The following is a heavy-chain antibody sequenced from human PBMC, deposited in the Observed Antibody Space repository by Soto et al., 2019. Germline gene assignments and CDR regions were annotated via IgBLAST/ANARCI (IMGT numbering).Heavy chain of an antibody. CDR2: IYYSGST. V-gene: IGHV4-59*08. CDR3: ARHSQVAATAFDI. D-gene: IGHD2-15*01. Sequence: PSETLSLTCSVSGGSISSYYWSWIRQPPGKGLEWIGYIYYSGSTNYNPSLKSRVTISVDTSKNQFSLKLSSVTAADTAVYYCARHSQVAATAFDIWGQGTMVTVSS. J-gene: IGHJ3*02. CDR1: GGSISSYY.